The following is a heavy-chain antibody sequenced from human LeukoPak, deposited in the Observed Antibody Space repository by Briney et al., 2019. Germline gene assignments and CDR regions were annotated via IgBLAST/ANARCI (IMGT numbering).Heavy chain of an antibody. J-gene: IGHJ6*03. D-gene: IGHD2-2*01. V-gene: IGHV1-18*01. CDR2: ISAYNGNT. Sequence: ASVKVSCKASGYTFTSYGVSWVRQAPGQGLEWMGWISAYNGNTNYAQKLQGRVTMTTDTSTSTAYMELRSLRSDDTAVYYCARDRFQYCSSTSCYDHYYMDVWGKGTTVTVSS. CDR3: ARDRFQYCSSTSCYDHYYMDV. CDR1: GYTFTSYG.